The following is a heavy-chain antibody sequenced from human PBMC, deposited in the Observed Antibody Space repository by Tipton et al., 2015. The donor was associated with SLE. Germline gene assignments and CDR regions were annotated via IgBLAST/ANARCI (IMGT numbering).Heavy chain of an antibody. J-gene: IGHJ4*02. V-gene: IGHV4-61*01. CDR1: GGSISSSSYY. CDR3: ARANGDYVQDY. CDR2: IYYCGST. D-gene: IGHD4-17*01. Sequence: LRLSCTVSGGSISSSSYYWSWIRQPPGKGLEWIGYIYYCGSTNYNPSLKSRVTISVDTSKNQFSLKLSSVTAADTAVYYCARANGDYVQDYWGQGTLVTVSS.